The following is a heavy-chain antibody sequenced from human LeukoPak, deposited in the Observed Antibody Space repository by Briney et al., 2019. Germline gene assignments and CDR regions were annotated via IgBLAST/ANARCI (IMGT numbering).Heavy chain of an antibody. V-gene: IGHV1-2*02. Sequence: GASVEVSCKASGYTFTGYYMHWVRQAPGQGLEWMGWINPNSGGTNYAQKLQGRVTMTRDTSISTAYMELSRLRSDDTAVYYCARTHWGIDAFDIWGQGTMVTVSS. CDR3: ARTHWGIDAFDI. J-gene: IGHJ3*02. D-gene: IGHD3-16*01. CDR1: GYTFTGYY. CDR2: INPNSGGT.